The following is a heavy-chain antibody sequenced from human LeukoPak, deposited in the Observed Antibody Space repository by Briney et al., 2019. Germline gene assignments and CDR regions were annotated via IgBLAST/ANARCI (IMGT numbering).Heavy chain of an antibody. CDR2: ISSGSSYI. Sequence: PGGSLRLSCAASGFTFSSYGMNWVRQAPGKGLEWVSYISSGSSYIYYADSVKGRFNISRDNVKNSLSLQMNSLRAEDTAVYYCARTLPGSTGYHGFDDWGQGILVTVSS. CDR3: ARTLPGSTGYHGFDD. D-gene: IGHD3-22*01. J-gene: IGHJ4*02. V-gene: IGHV3-21*01. CDR1: GFTFSSYG.